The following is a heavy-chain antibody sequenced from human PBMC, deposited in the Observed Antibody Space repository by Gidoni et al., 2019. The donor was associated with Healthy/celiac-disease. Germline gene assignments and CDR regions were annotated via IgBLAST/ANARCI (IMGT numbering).Heavy chain of an antibody. D-gene: IGHD2-15*01. CDR1: GLTFGSYA. CDR2: IRSKAYGGTT. Sequence: EVQLVESGRGWVQPGRSLRLTCTASGLTFGSYALRRFRQAPGKGLEWVGFIRSKAYGGTTEYAASVKGRFTISRDDSKSIAYLQMNSLKTEDTAVYYCTRAPRYCSGGSCPARFDYWGQGTLVTVSS. CDR3: TRAPRYCSGGSCPARFDY. V-gene: IGHV3-49*03. J-gene: IGHJ4*02.